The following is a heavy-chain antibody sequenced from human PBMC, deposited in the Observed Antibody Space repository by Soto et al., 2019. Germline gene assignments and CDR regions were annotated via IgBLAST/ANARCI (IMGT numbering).Heavy chain of an antibody. CDR2: INSDGSST. CDR3: ARVRDDWAAERYFDY. V-gene: IGHV3-74*01. J-gene: IGHJ4*02. CDR1: GFTFSSYW. D-gene: IGHD6-13*01. Sequence: PGGSLRLSCAASGFTFSSYWMHWVRQAPGKGLVWVPRINSDGSSTSYADSVKGRFTISRDNAKNTLYLQMNSLRAEDTAVYYCARVRDDWAAERYFDYWGQGTLVTVSS.